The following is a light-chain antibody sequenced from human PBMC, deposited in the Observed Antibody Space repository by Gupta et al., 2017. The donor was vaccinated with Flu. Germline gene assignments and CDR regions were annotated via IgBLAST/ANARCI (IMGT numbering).Light chain of an antibody. Sequence: GVSSRFSGSKSGNTASLTISGLQAEDEADYYCSSYTNIDTPYVFGTGTKVTVL. CDR3: SSYTNIDTPYV. V-gene: IGLV2-14*01. J-gene: IGLJ1*01.